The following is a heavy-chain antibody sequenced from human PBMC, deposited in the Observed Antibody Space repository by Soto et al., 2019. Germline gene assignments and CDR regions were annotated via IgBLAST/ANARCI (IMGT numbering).Heavy chain of an antibody. D-gene: IGHD6-6*01. V-gene: IGHV4-61*03. CDR2: ISYTGDT. Sequence: QVQLQESGPGLVKPSETLSLTCTVSGGSVSSGSYHWSWIRQPPGKGLEWIGGISYTGDTYYRPSLKGRVTMSVDTSQNHFSLRLNSVTAADAAVYFCARDHSDLERARWHYGVDVWGQGTTVTVSS. CDR3: ARDHSDLERARWHYGVDV. CDR1: GGSVSSGSYH. J-gene: IGHJ6*02.